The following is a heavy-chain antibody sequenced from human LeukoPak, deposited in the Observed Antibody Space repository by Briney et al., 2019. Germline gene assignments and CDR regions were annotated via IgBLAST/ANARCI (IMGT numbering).Heavy chain of an antibody. Sequence: GGSLRLSCTASGLTFTNFTMNWIRQAPGRGPEWISAIRSDTASIFYADSVKGRFTISRDNAKNSLYLLMNSLRVEDTAVYYCVRRIGRDSWGQGTQVTVSS. V-gene: IGHV3-48*01. J-gene: IGHJ4*02. CDR1: GLTFTNFT. CDR3: VRRIGRDS. CDR2: IRSDTASI. D-gene: IGHD2/OR15-2a*01.